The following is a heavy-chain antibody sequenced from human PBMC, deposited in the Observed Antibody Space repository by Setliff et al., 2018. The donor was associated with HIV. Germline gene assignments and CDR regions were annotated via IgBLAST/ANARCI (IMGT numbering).Heavy chain of an antibody. CDR1: GGSISSGSYY. J-gene: IGHJ4*02. Sequence: PSETLSLTCTVSGGSISSGSYYWSWIRQPAGKGLEWIGNIHTSGSSSYNPSLKSRVIISLDTSKNQISLKLNSVTAADTAVYYCAIDLLGSSSLVDYWGQGTLVTVSS. CDR2: IHTSGSS. V-gene: IGHV4-61*09. D-gene: IGHD6-6*01. CDR3: AIDLLGSSSLVDY.